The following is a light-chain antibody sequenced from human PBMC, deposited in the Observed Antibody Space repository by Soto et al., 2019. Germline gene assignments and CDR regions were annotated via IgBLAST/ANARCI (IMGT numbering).Light chain of an antibody. CDR1: QSISSY. CDR2: AAS. V-gene: IGKV1-39*01. J-gene: IGKJ1*01. CDR3: QHSYSTHRT. Sequence: DIPMTQSPSSLSASVGDRVTITCRASQSISSYVNWYQQKPGKAPKLLIYAASSLQGGVPSRFSGSGSGTDFTLTISSLRPEDFASYQCQHSYSTHRTFGQGTQVEIK.